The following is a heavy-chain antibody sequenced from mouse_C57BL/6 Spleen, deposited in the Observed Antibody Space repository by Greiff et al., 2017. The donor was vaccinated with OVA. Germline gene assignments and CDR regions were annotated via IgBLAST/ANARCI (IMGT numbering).Heavy chain of an antibody. J-gene: IGHJ4*01. CDR3: ARHEAYFGAMDY. CDR2: ISNGGGST. Sequence: EVKLMESVGGLVQPGGSLKLSCAASGFTFSDYYMYWVRQTPEKRLEWVAYISNGGGSTYYPDTVKGRFTISRDNAKNTLYLQMSRLKSEDTAMYYCARHEAYFGAMDYWGQGTSVTVSS. V-gene: IGHV5-12*01. CDR1: GFTFSDYY. D-gene: IGHD2-10*01.